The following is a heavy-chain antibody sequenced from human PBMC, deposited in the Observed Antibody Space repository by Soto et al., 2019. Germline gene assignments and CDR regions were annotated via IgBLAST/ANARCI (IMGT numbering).Heavy chain of an antibody. J-gene: IGHJ6*02. CDR2: ISAYNGNT. D-gene: IGHD3-10*01. CDR1: GYTFTSYG. Sequence: ASVKVSCKASGYTFTSYGISWVRQAPGQGLEWMGWISAYNGNTNYAQKLQGRVTMTTDTSTSTAYMELRSLRSDDTAVYYCARMGLLWFGEPESYYYGMDVWGQGTTVTVPS. V-gene: IGHV1-18*01. CDR3: ARMGLLWFGEPESYYYGMDV.